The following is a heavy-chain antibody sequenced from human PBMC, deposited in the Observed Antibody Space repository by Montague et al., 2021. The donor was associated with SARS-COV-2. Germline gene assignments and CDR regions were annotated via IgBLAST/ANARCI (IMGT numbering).Heavy chain of an antibody. CDR1: GGSFSGYY. CDR2: INHSGST. Sequence: SETLSLTCDVYGGSFSGYYWSWIRQPPGKGLEWIGDINHSGSTNYNPSLKSRVSISVDTSKNQFSLELSSVTAADTAVYYCARAIVDVTMMVVVMTGVEHYFDFWGQGTLVTVSS. CDR3: ARAIVDVTMMVVVMTGVEHYFDF. V-gene: IGHV4-34*01. J-gene: IGHJ4*02. D-gene: IGHD3-22*01.